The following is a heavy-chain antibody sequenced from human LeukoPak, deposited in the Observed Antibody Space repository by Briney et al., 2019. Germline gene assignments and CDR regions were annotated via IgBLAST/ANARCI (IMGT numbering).Heavy chain of an antibody. V-gene: IGHV1-2*02. CDR1: GYTFTSYY. D-gene: IGHD3-3*01. Sequence: ASVKVSCKASGYTFTSYYMHWVRQAPGQGLEWMGWINPNSGGTNYAQKFQGRVTMTRDTSISTAYMELSRLRSDDTAVYYCAREFGITIFGADPWGQGTLVTVSS. J-gene: IGHJ5*02. CDR2: INPNSGGT. CDR3: AREFGITIFGADP.